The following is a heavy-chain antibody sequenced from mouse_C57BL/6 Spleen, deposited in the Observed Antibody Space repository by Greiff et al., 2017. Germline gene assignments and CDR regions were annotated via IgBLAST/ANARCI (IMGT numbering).Heavy chain of an antibody. CDR3: ARQLTGTYYYAMDY. D-gene: IGHD4-1*01. CDR1: GFTFSRYG. J-gene: IGHJ4*01. CDR2: ISSGGSYT. Sequence: DVKLVESGGDLVKPGGSLKLSCAASGFTFSRYGMSWVRPTPDKRLEWVATISSGGSYTSYPDSVKGRFTISIDNAKNTRYLQMSSLKSEDTAMYYCARQLTGTYYYAMDYWGQGTSVTVSS. V-gene: IGHV5-6*02.